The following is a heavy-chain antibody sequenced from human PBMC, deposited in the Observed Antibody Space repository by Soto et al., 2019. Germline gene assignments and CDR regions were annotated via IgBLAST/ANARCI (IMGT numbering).Heavy chain of an antibody. V-gene: IGHV3-23*01. Sequence: GGSLRLSCAASGFTFSSYAMSWVRQAPGKGLEWVSAISGSGSNTYYADSVKGRFTISRDNSKNTLYLQMNSLRAEDTAVYYCAKGKIRTTTYISFDSWGQGTLVTVSS. CDR1: GFTFSSYA. J-gene: IGHJ5*01. D-gene: IGHD1-26*01. CDR2: ISGSGSNT. CDR3: AKGKIRTTTYISFDS.